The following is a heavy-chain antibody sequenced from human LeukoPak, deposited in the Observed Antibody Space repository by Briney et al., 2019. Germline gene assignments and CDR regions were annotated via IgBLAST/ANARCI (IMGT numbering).Heavy chain of an antibody. CDR1: GFTFSSYG. Sequence: PGGSLRLSCAASGFTFSSYGMHWVRQAPGKGLEWVAFIRYDGNNKYYADSVKGRFTISRDNSKNTLYLQMNSLRAEDTAVYYCAKDGLTWPVKEGFDYWGQGTLVTVSS. J-gene: IGHJ4*02. D-gene: IGHD2-21*02. V-gene: IGHV3-30*02. CDR2: IRYDGNNK. CDR3: AKDGLTWPVKEGFDY.